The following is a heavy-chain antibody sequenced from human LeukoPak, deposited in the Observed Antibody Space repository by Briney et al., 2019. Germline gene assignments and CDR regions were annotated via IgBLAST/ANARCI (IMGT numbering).Heavy chain of an antibody. CDR2: IIPILGTA. Sequence: SVKVSCKASGGTFSSYAISWVRQAPGQGLEWMGGIIPILGTANYAQKFQGRVTITADESTSTAYMELSSLRSEDTAVYYCAREYYDFWSGYYNWFDPWGQGTLVTVSS. CDR3: AREYYDFWSGYYNWFDP. V-gene: IGHV1-69*13. J-gene: IGHJ5*02. CDR1: GGTFSSYA. D-gene: IGHD3-3*01.